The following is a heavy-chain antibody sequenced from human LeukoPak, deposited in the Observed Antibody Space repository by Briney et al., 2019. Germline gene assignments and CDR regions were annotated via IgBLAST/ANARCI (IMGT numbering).Heavy chain of an antibody. CDR1: RLTFSTYG. V-gene: IGHV3-30*18. CDR2: ISYDGNNR. CDR3: AKVKGEVIGAFDN. Sequence: GRTQRLSFAASRLTFSTYGMHLVRKAPVKGPENMAVISYDGNNRYYANTVKSTFTISRYNSKNRLYLQMNSLSAEETAVYYCAKVKGEVIGAFDNWGQRTMGTVSS. J-gene: IGHJ3*02. D-gene: IGHD2-21*01.